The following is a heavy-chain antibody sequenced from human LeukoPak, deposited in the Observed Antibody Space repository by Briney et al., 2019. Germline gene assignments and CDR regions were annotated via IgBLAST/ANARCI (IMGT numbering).Heavy chain of an antibody. CDR3: ARDFLWFGELLSV. V-gene: IGHV4-61*02. D-gene: IGHD3-10*01. J-gene: IGHJ4*02. CDR1: GGSISSGSYY. CDR2: IYTSGST. Sequence: SETLSLTCTVSGGSISSGSYYWSWIRQPAGKGLEWIGRIYTSGSTNYNPSLKSRVTISVDTSKNQFSLKLSSVTAADTAVYYCARDFLWFGELLSVWGQGTLVTVSS.